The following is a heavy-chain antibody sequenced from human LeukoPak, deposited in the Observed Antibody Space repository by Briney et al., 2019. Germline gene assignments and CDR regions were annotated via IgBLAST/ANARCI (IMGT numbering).Heavy chain of an antibody. V-gene: IGHV3-48*03. J-gene: IGHJ3*01. CDR1: GFTFSSYE. CDR2: ISSSSSTI. Sequence: GGSLRLSCAASGFTFSSYEMNWVRQAPGKGLGWISYISSSSSTIYYADSVKGRFTISRDNAKKSLYMQMNSLRAEDTAVYYCVRVGGAFDLWGQGTRVSVSS. CDR3: VRVGGAFDL. D-gene: IGHD3-16*01.